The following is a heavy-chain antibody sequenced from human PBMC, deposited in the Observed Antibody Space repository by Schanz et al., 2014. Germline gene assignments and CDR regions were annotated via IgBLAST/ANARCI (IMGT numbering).Heavy chain of an antibody. CDR3: ARDHQWLARYYMDV. V-gene: IGHV3-30*03. J-gene: IGHJ6*03. D-gene: IGHD6-19*01. CDR1: GFNFKAYA. CDR2: ISYDGSTK. Sequence: AQLLESGGGLVQPGGSLRLSCAASGFNFKAYAMSWVRQAPGKGLEWVAVISYDGSTKYYADSVKGRFTISRDNSKNTLYLQINSLRAEDTAVYYCARDHQWLARYYMDVWGQGTTVTVSS.